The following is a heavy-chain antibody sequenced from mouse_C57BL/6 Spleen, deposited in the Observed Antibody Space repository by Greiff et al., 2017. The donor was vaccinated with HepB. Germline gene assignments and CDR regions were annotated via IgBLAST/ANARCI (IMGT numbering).Heavy chain of an antibody. CDR3: ARSEFGRYYAMDY. V-gene: IGHV1-54*01. Sequence: VQGVESGAELVRPGTSVKVSCKASGYAFTNYLIEWVKQRPGQGLEWIGVINPGSGGTNYNEKFKGKATLTADKSSSTAYMQLSSLTSEDSAVYFCARSEFGRYYAMDYWGQGTSVTVSS. CDR2: INPGSGGT. D-gene: IGHD4-1*01. J-gene: IGHJ4*01. CDR1: GYAFTNYL.